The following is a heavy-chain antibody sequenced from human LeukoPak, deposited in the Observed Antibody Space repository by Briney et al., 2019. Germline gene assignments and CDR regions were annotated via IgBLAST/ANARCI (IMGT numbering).Heavy chain of an antibody. V-gene: IGHV1-69*04. CDR2: ITPILGIA. J-gene: IGHJ3*02. Sequence: SVKVSCKASGGTFSSYAISWVRQAPGQGLEWMGRITPILGIANYAQKFQGRVTITADKSTSTAYMELSSLRSEDTAVYYCARTAAEGAFDIWGQGTMVTVSS. D-gene: IGHD6-13*01. CDR1: GGTFSSYA. CDR3: ARTAAEGAFDI.